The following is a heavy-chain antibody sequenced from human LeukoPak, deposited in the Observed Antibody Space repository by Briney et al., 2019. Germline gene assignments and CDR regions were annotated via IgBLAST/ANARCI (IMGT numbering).Heavy chain of an antibody. Sequence: AGESLKISCKGSGYSFTSYWIGWVSQMPGKGLEWMGIIYPGDSDTRYSPSFQGQVTISADKSISTAYLQWSSLKASDTAMYYCATLGYCSSTSCPDNYGMDVWGQGTTVTVSS. CDR2: IYPGDSDT. CDR3: ATLGYCSSTSCPDNYGMDV. J-gene: IGHJ6*02. CDR1: GYSFTSYW. V-gene: IGHV5-51*01. D-gene: IGHD2-2*01.